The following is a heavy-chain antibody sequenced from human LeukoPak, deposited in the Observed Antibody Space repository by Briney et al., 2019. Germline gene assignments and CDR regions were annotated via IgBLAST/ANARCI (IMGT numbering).Heavy chain of an antibody. J-gene: IGHJ6*03. V-gene: IGHV4-4*07. Sequence: SETLSLTCTVSGGSISSYYWSWIRQPVGKGLEWIGRIYTSGSTNYNPSLKSRVTMLVGTSKNQFSLKLSSVTAADTAVYYCARAVTDCSSTSCYTGLYYYYMDVWGKGTTVTVSS. CDR3: ARAVTDCSSTSCYTGLYYYYMDV. CDR2: IYTSGST. CDR1: GGSISSYY. D-gene: IGHD2-2*02.